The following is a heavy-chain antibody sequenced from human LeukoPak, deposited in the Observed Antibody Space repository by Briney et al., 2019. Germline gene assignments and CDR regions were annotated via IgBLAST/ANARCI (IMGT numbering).Heavy chain of an antibody. Sequence: GGSLRLSCAASGFTFSSYAMSWVRQAPGKGLEWVSVISGSVITYYAESVKGRFTISRDNSKNTLYLQMNSLRAEDTAVYYCTTDLTYSSSSWGQGTLVTVSS. CDR3: TTDLTYSSSS. CDR1: GFTFSSYA. V-gene: IGHV3-23*01. J-gene: IGHJ5*02. CDR2: ISGSVIT. D-gene: IGHD6-13*01.